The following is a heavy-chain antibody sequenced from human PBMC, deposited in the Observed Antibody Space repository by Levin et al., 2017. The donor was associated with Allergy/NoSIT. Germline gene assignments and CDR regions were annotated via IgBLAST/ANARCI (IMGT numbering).Heavy chain of an antibody. V-gene: IGHV3-48*01. CDR3: AVLRYFDWFDY. CDR1: GFTFNTYN. J-gene: IGHJ4*02. D-gene: IGHD3-9*01. Sequence: GGSLRLSCAASGFTFNTYNMNWVRQAPGKGLEWVSYISSSSDTIYYADSVKGRFTISRDNAKNSLYLQMNSLRADDTAVYYCAVLRYFDWFDYWGQGALVAVSS. CDR2: ISSSSDTI.